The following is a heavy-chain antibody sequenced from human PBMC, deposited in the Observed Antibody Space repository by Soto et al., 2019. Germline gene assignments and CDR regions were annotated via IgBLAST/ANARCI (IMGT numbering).Heavy chain of an antibody. D-gene: IGHD3-10*01. J-gene: IGHJ4*02. CDR3: ARGHGSGCYDTVGYFDY. V-gene: IGHV1-2*04. CDR1: GYTFTGYY. Sequence: QVQLVQSGAEVKKPGASVKVSCKASGYTFTGYYMHWVRQAPGQGLEWMGWINPNSGGTNYAQKFQGWVTKTRETSISTAYMELRRLRSEDTAVYYCARGHGSGCYDTVGYFDYWGQGTLVTVSS. CDR2: INPNSGGT.